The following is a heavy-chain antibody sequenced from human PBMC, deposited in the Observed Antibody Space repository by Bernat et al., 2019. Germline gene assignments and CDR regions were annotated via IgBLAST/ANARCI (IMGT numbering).Heavy chain of an antibody. Sequence: QVQLVESGGGVVQPGRSLRLSCAASGFTINRYAMHWVRQAPGKGLEWVAVISIDGNKKHYAESVEGRFPISRDSSKNTLYLQMNSLRVEDTAVYYCAKEGEGNNWPSFDIWGQGTMVTVSS. CDR1: GFTINRYA. CDR3: AKEGEGNNWPSFDI. D-gene: IGHD1-1*01. J-gene: IGHJ3*02. V-gene: IGHV3-30*18. CDR2: ISIDGNKK.